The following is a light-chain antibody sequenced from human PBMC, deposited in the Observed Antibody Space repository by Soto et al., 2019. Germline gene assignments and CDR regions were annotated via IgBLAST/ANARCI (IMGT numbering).Light chain of an antibody. CDR2: AAS. CDR3: LQDYNYPRT. Sequence: AIPMTQSPSSLSASVGDRVTITCRTSQGIRNDLGWYQQKPGKAPKLLIYAASSLQSGVPSRFSGSGSGTDFTLTISSLQPEDFATYYCLQDYNYPRTFGQGTKVEIK. J-gene: IGKJ1*01. CDR1: QGIRND. V-gene: IGKV1-6*01.